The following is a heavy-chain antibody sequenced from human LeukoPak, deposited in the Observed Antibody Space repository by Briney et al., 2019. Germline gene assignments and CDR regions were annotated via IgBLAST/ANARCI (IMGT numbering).Heavy chain of an antibody. Sequence: SQTLSLTCTVSGGSISSGGYYWSWIRQHPGKGLEWIGYIYYSGSTYYNPSLKSRVTISVDTSKNQFSLKLSSVTAADTAVYYCASPYYYDSSGYSRHGAFDIWGQGTMVTVSS. CDR3: ASPYYYDSSGYSRHGAFDI. CDR2: IYYSGST. V-gene: IGHV4-31*03. D-gene: IGHD3-22*01. CDR1: GGSISSGGYY. J-gene: IGHJ3*02.